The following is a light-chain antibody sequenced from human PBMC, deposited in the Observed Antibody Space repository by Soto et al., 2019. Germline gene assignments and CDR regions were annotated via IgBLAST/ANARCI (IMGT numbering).Light chain of an antibody. CDR1: QSVGSY. Sequence: EIVLTQSPATLSLSPGDRATLSCRASQSVGSYLAWYQQRPGQAPRLLIYDVSTRATDIPPRFSGGGSGTDFTLTINSLEPEDSAVYYCQQRGTFGRGTRLEIK. CDR2: DVS. CDR3: QQRGT. V-gene: IGKV3-11*01. J-gene: IGKJ5*01.